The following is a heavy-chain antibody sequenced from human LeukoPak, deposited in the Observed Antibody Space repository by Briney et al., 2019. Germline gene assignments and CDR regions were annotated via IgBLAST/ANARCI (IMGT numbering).Heavy chain of an antibody. D-gene: IGHD2-15*01. CDR2: TYHSGNT. CDR3: ARTRYCSGATCYSPELFDS. V-gene: IGHV4-38-2*02. Sequence: PSETLSLTCTVSGYSISTGYHWGWIRPSPGTGLEWIGSTYHSGNTYYNPSLKSRVTISMDTSMNQFSLQVTSVTAADTAVYYFARTRYCSGATCYSPELFDSWGQGTLVTVSS. CDR1: GYSISTGYH. J-gene: IGHJ4*02.